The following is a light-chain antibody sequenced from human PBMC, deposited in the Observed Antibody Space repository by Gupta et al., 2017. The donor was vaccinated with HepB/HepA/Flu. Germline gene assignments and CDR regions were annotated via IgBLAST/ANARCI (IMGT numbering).Light chain of an antibody. Sequence: SSELTPDSPLSVALGQTVRITCQGDRLRNYYASWFQQKPGQAPKLVLYGSNIRPSGIPDRLSGSNTGNTASLTIAGTQAEDEADYYCNFRDSSGNVVFGGGTRLTVL. V-gene: IGLV3-19*01. CDR2: GSN. J-gene: IGLJ2*01. CDR3: NFRDSSGNVV. CDR1: RLRNYY.